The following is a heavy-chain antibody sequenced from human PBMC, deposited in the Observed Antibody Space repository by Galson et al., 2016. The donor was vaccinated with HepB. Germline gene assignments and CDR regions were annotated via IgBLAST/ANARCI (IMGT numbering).Heavy chain of an antibody. CDR3: ARVLGGTSTGYFDL. J-gene: IGHJ4*02. Sequence: SLRLSCAASGLTFSSYGMHWVRQAPGKGLEWVALIWYDGSNKYYADSVKGRFTISRDNSKNTLYLQMNSLRAEDTAVYHCARVLGGTSTGYFDLWGQGTLVTVSS. CDR1: GLTFSSYG. D-gene: IGHD1-1*01. CDR2: IWYDGSNK. V-gene: IGHV3-33*01.